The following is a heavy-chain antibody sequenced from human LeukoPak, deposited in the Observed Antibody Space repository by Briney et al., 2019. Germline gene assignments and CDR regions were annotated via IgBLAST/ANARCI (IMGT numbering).Heavy chain of an antibody. D-gene: IGHD5-18*01. CDR2: INHSGST. V-gene: IGHV4-38-2*02. CDR3: ARHIPDATWIQLPNRFDP. J-gene: IGHJ5*02. Sequence: PSETLSLTCTVSGYSISSGYYWSWIRQPPGKGLEWIGEINHSGSTNYNPSLKSRVTISVDTSKNQFSLKLSSVTAADTAVYYCARHIPDATWIQLPNRFDPWGQGTLVTVSS. CDR1: GYSISSGYY.